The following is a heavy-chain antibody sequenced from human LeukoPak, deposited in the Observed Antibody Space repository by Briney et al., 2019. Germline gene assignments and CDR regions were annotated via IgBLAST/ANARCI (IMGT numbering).Heavy chain of an antibody. Sequence: SETLSLTCTVSGGSINSYYWSWIRQPPGKGLEWIGFIHYSGSTNRNPSLKSRVSISVDTSKSQFSLKLSSVTAADTAIYYCARSGHIYYGSGSFFDYWGQGTLVTVSS. V-gene: IGHV4-59*01. CDR2: IHYSGST. D-gene: IGHD3-10*01. J-gene: IGHJ4*02. CDR1: GGSINSYY. CDR3: ARSGHIYYGSGSFFDY.